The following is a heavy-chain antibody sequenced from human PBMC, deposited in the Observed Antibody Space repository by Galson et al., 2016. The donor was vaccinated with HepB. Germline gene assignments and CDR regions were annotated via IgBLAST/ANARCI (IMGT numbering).Heavy chain of an antibody. Sequence: SLRLSCATSGFTVSSDYMTWVRQAPGKGLEWVSLFYIGGDTYYGDSVKGRFTMSRDNSKNTLSLQMNSLTADDTAIYYCVQGSTAPAVWGKGTTVTVSS. CDR2: FYIGGDT. V-gene: IGHV3-53*01. D-gene: IGHD1-26*01. J-gene: IGHJ6*04. CDR1: GFTVSSDY. CDR3: VQGSTAPAV.